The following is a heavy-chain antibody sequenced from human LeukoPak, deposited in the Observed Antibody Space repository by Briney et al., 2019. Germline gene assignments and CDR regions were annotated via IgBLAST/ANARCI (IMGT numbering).Heavy chain of an antibody. V-gene: IGHV1-18*01. CDR3: AREFAVGEQPNVY. CDR2: ISAHNAKT. Sequence: ASVKVSCKTSDYTFTTYGISWVRQAPGQGLEWMGEISAHNAKTNYAQKVQGRVTMTTDTSTSTAYMELRSLRSDDTAVYYCAREFAVGEQPNVYWGQGTLVTVSS. J-gene: IGHJ4*02. D-gene: IGHD3-10*01. CDR1: DYTFTTYG.